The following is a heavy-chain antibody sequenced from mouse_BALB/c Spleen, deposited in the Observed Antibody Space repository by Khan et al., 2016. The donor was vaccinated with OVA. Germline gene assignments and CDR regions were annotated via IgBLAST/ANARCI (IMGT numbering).Heavy chain of an antibody. CDR2: ISTYYCDP. Sequence: QVQLKQSGAELVRPGVSVPISCQGSGYTFTASVLPWVKQSHAKSLEWLGVISTYYCDPTHHQKFKGKATLPVDKSSSTAYLEFARLTAEDAAIYYCVRGSGEYRVAYWGQGTLVTVSA. D-gene: IGHD2-14*01. V-gene: IGHV1S137*01. J-gene: IGHJ3*01. CDR3: VRGSGEYRVAY. CDR1: GYTFTASV.